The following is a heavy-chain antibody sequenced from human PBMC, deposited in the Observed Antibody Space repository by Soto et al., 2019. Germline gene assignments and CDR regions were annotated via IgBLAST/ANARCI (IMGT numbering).Heavy chain of an antibody. CDR2: ISWNSGSI. J-gene: IGHJ3*02. Sequence: GGSLRLSCAASGFTFDDYAMHWVRQAPGKGLEWVSGISWNSGSIGYADSVKGRFTISRDNAKNSLYLQMNSLRAEDTALYYCAKDNSYSGSYRGAFDIWGQGTMVTVSS. V-gene: IGHV3-9*01. CDR1: GFTFDDYA. CDR3: AKDNSYSGSYRGAFDI. D-gene: IGHD1-26*01.